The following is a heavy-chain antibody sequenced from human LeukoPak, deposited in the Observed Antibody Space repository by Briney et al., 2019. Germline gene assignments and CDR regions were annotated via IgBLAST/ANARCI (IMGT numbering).Heavy chain of an antibody. CDR3: ARATGAAAPGELYYGMDV. V-gene: IGHV1-69*13. J-gene: IGHJ6*02. CDR1: GYTFTSYG. D-gene: IGHD6-13*01. Sequence: ASVKVSCKASGYTFTSYGISWVRQAPGQGLEWMGGIIPIFGTANYAQKFQGRVTITADESTSTAYMELSSLRSEDTAVYYCARATGAAAPGELYYGMDVWGQGTTVTVSS. CDR2: IIPIFGTA.